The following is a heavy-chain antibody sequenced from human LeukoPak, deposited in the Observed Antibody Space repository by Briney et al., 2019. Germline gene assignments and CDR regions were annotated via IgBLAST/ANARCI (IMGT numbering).Heavy chain of an antibody. CDR1: AFSFNNYW. V-gene: IGHV3-30*02. CDR2: IRYDGSNK. Sequence: TGGSLRLSCVASAFSFNNYWMHWVGQAPGKGLEGLAFIRYDGSNKYYADSVKGRFTISRDNSKNTLYLQMNSLRAEDTAVYYCAKDPVALGAFDIWGQGTMVTVSS. J-gene: IGHJ3*02. D-gene: IGHD5-12*01. CDR3: AKDPVALGAFDI.